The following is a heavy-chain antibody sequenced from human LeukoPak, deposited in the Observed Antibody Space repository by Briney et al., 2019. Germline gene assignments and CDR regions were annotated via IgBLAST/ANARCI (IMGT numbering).Heavy chain of an antibody. CDR1: GGSIRSYY. J-gene: IGHJ4*02. CDR3: ARHLDLTVWSFDY. D-gene: IGHD3/OR15-3a*01. Sequence: SETLSLTYTVSGGSIRSYYWSWIRQPPGKGLEWIGYIYYSGSTNYNPSLKSRVTISVDTSKNQFSLKLSSVTAADTAVYHCARHLDLTVWSFDYWGQGTLVTVSS. V-gene: IGHV4-59*08. CDR2: IYYSGST.